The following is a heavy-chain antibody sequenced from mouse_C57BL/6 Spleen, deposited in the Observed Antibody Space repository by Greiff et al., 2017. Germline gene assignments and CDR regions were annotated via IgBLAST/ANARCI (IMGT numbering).Heavy chain of an antibody. V-gene: IGHV1-82*01. CDR1: GYAFSSSW. D-gene: IGHD1-1*01. Sequence: QVQLQQSGPELVKPGASVKISCKASGYAFSSSWMNWVKQRPGKGLEWIGRIYPGDGDINYNGKFKGKATLTADKSSSTAYMQLSSLTSEDSAVYFCARHLVTTVVDWYFDVWGTGTTVTVSS. J-gene: IGHJ1*03. CDR2: IYPGDGDI. CDR3: ARHLVTTVVDWYFDV.